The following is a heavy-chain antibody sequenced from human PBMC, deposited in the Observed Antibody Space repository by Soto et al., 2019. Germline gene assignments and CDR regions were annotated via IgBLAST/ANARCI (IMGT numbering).Heavy chain of an antibody. V-gene: IGHV4-4*02. Sequence: PSETLSLTCAVSGGSISSSNWWSWVRQPPGKGLEWIGEIYHDGSTNYNPSLKSRVTISVDTSKNQFSLKLSSVTAADTAVYYCTRHEGGAAADRPLDYWGQGTLVTVSS. D-gene: IGHD6-13*01. J-gene: IGHJ4*02. CDR3: TRHEGGAAADRPLDY. CDR2: IYHDGST. CDR1: GGSISSSNW.